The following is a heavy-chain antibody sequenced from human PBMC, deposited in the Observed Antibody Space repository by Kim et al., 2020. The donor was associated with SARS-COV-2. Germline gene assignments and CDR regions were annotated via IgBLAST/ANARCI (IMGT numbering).Heavy chain of an antibody. Sequence: GGSLRLSCVASGFTFDDYAMHWVRQAPGKGLEWVSLITGDGGSTYYAESVRGRFTVSRNNTKNSLYLQMNSLRTEDTALYYCGKDILNSWGQGTLVTVSS. CDR1: GFTFDDYA. J-gene: IGHJ4*02. CDR2: ITGDGGST. CDR3: GKDILNS. V-gene: IGHV3-43*02.